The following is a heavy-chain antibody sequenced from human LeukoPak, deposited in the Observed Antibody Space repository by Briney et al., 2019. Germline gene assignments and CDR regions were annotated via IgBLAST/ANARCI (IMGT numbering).Heavy chain of an antibody. Sequence: GGSLRLSCAPSGFTFSRHGMHWVRQAPGKGLEWAAIISNDGSRKYYAHSVEGRFTISRDNSKNTLYLQMDSLRAEDTAVYYCARDRAWNYFDYWGQGTLVTVSS. D-gene: IGHD3-3*01. CDR1: GFTFSRHG. J-gene: IGHJ4*02. V-gene: IGHV3-30*03. CDR3: ARDRAWNYFDY. CDR2: ISNDGSRK.